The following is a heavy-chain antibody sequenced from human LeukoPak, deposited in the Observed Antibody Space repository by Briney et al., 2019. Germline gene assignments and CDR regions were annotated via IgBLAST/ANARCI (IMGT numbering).Heavy chain of an antibody. D-gene: IGHD4-17*01. J-gene: IGHJ4*02. V-gene: IGHV4-59*01. CDR2: IYYSGST. Sequence: KPSETLSLTCTVSGGSISSYYWSWIRQPPGKGLEWVGYIYYSGSTNYNPSLKSRVTISVDTSKNQFSLKLSSVTAADTAVYYCARAWGTVPYYFDYWGQGTLVTVSS. CDR3: ARAWGTVPYYFDY. CDR1: GGSISSYY.